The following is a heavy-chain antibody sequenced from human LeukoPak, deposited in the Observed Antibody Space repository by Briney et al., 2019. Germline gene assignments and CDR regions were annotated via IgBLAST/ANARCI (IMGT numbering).Heavy chain of an antibody. V-gene: IGHV3-21*01. Sequence: PGGSLRLSCAASGFTFSSYEMNWVRQAPGKGLEWVSSISSSSSYIYYADSVKGRFTISRDNAKNSLYLQMNSLRAEDTAVYYCARDLHPNYDILTGYSHDAFDIWGQGTMVTVSS. CDR3: ARDLHPNYDILTGYSHDAFDI. CDR2: ISSSSSYI. D-gene: IGHD3-9*01. CDR1: GFTFSSYE. J-gene: IGHJ3*02.